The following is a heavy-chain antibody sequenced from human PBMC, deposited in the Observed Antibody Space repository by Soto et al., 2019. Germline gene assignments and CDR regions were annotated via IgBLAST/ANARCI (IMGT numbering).Heavy chain of an antibody. Sequence: GASVKVSCKASGCTFTSYDINWVRQATGQGLEWMGWMNPNSGNTGYAQKFQGRVTMTRNTSISTAYMELSSLRSEDTAVYYCARGDVLRITIFGVVIISGFDPWGQGTLVTVSS. CDR1: GCTFTSYD. CDR3: ARGDVLRITIFGVVIISGFDP. CDR2: MNPNSGNT. V-gene: IGHV1-8*01. D-gene: IGHD3-3*01. J-gene: IGHJ5*02.